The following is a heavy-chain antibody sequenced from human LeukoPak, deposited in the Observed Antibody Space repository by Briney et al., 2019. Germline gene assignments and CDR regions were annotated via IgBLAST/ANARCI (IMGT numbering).Heavy chain of an antibody. J-gene: IGHJ5*02. CDR2: IYTSGSP. V-gene: IGHV4-4*07. CDR3: ARDSMDSSSWNMTNWFDP. CDR1: GDSISSYY. Sequence: SETLSLTCTVSGDSISSYYWSWIRQPAGKGLEWLGRIYTSGSPNYTPSHKSRVTMSLATSKNQFSLKLSSVTAADTAVYYCARDSMDSSSWNMTNWFDPWGQGTLVTVSS. D-gene: IGHD6-13*01.